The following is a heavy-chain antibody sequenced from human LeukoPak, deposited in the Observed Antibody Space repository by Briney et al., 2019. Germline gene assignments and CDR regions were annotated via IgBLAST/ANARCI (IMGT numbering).Heavy chain of an antibody. CDR2: IWHDASHT. Sequence: GRSLRLSCAASGFSFSTYAMHWVRQAPGKGLEWVALIWHDASHTFYTDSVKGRFTISRDNSRNTLYLQMNSLRAEDTAVYYCAKDPCSGTSCSIDYWGQGTLVTVSS. CDR3: AKDPCSGTSCSIDY. J-gene: IGHJ4*02. CDR1: GFSFSTYA. D-gene: IGHD2-2*01. V-gene: IGHV3-33*06.